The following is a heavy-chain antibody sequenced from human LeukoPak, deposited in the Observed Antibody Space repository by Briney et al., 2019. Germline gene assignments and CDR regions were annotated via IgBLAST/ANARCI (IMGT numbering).Heavy chain of an antibody. CDR1: GFTFSSYS. CDR2: ISSSSSYI. CDR3: ARDPAIDTAMVYDAFDI. V-gene: IGHV3-21*01. D-gene: IGHD5-18*01. Sequence: PGGSLRLSCAASGFTFSSYSMNWVRQAPGKGLEWVSSISSSSSYIYYADSVKGRFTISRDNAKNSLYLQMNSLRAEDTAVYYCARDPAIDTAMVYDAFDIWGQGTMVTVSS. J-gene: IGHJ3*02.